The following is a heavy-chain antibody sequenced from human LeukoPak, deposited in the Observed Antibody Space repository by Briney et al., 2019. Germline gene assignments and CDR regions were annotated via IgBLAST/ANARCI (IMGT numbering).Heavy chain of an antibody. V-gene: IGHV3-30-3*01. CDR2: ISYDGSNK. J-gene: IGHJ4*02. Sequence: GGSLRLSCAASGFTFSSYAMHWVRQAPGKGLEWVAVISYDGSNKYYADSVKGRFTISRDNSKNTLYLQMNSLRAEDTAVYYCARETIAVGFDYWGQGTLVTVSS. CDR3: ARETIAVGFDY. CDR1: GFTFSSYA. D-gene: IGHD6-19*01.